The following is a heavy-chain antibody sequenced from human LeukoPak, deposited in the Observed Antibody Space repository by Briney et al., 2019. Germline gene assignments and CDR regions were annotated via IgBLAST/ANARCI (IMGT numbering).Heavy chain of an antibody. CDR3: AKESGYDVDFDY. V-gene: IGHV3-23*01. Sequence: GGYLRLSCAASGLSFSSFAMSWVRQGPARGLEWVSSIRGNGETFYADSVKGRFTISRDNSKNTLYLQMNSLRADDTAVYYCAKESGYDVDFDYWGQGTLVTVSS. CDR1: GLSFSSFA. J-gene: IGHJ4*02. CDR2: IRGNGET. D-gene: IGHD5-12*01.